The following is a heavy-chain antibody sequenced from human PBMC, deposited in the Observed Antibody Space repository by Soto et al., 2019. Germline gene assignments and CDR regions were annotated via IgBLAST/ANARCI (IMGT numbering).Heavy chain of an antibody. CDR1: GFTFRDSA. CDR2: IRTRPHNYAP. CDR3: SRHVIGAGGSFDY. J-gene: IGHJ4*02. V-gene: IGHV3-73*01. D-gene: IGHD3-16*01. Sequence: EVLLVESGGGLVQPGGSLKLSCAGSGFTFRDSAIHWVRQAPGKGLEWVGRIRTRPHNYAPAYGASVTGRFTISRDDSKNTAYLQMNSLKTEDTAMYFCSRHVIGAGGSFDYWGQGTLVTVSS.